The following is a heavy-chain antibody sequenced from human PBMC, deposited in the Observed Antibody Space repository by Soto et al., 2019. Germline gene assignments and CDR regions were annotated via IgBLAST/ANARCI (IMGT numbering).Heavy chain of an antibody. CDR1: GFTVSSKY. Sequence: PGGSLRLSCAASGFTVSSKYMSWVRQAPGKGLEWVSLIQSGGPTYYADSVKGRFTISRDTSENTLHLQMDSLRAEDTAVYYCARDDVLCDGGRCYGVPLDAWGKGTTVTVS. CDR2: IQSGGPT. J-gene: IGHJ6*03. D-gene: IGHD2-15*01. V-gene: IGHV3-66*01. CDR3: ARDDVLCDGGRCYGVPLDA.